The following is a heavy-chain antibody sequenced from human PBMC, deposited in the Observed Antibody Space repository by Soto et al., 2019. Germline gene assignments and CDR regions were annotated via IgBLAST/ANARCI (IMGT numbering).Heavy chain of an antibody. CDR2: MNPNSGNT. J-gene: IGHJ6*03. CDR3: ARGFGYCSSTSCFYYYYMDV. CDR1: GYTFTSYD. D-gene: IGHD2-2*03. V-gene: IGHV1-8*01. Sequence: ASVKVSCKASGYTFTSYDINWVRQATGQGLEWMGWMNPNSGNTGYAQKFQGRVTMTRNTSISTAYMELSSLRSEDTAVYYCARGFGYCSSTSCFYYYYMDVWGKGTTVTVS.